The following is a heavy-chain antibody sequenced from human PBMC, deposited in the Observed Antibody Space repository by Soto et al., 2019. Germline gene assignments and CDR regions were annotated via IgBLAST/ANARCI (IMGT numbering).Heavy chain of an antibody. Sequence: GGSLRLSCAASGFTFSSFWMHWVRQAPAKGLVWVSRINNDGSSTAYADSVKGRFTISRDNAESTLYLQVTSLRAEDTAVYYCARDPLIGNTDYGLDVWGQGTTVTVSS. D-gene: IGHD2-21*01. CDR2: INNDGSST. J-gene: IGHJ6*02. V-gene: IGHV3-74*01. CDR1: GFTFSSFW. CDR3: ARDPLIGNTDYGLDV.